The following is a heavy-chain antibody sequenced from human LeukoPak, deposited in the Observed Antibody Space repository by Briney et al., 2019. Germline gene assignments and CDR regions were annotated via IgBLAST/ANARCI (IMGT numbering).Heavy chain of an antibody. CDR1: GFTFSSYW. V-gene: IGHV3-7*01. CDR2: IKGDGREK. D-gene: IGHD6-13*01. CDR3: ARESTGIEEAGLDY. J-gene: IGHJ4*02. Sequence: PGGSLRLSCAASGFTFSSYWMNWVRQAPGKGLEWVANIKGDGREKYYVDSVKGRFTISRDNAKNSLCLQMNSLGDEDTALYYCARESTGIEEAGLDYWGQGTLVTISS.